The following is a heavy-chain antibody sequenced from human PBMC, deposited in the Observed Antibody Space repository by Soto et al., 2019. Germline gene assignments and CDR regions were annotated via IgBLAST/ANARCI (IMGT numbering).Heavy chain of an antibody. D-gene: IGHD6-19*01. CDR1: GFTFGSYG. J-gene: IGHJ4*02. V-gene: IGHV3-30*18. CDR2: ISYDGSNK. CDR3: AKDLAGGNDY. Sequence: GGSLRLSCAASGFTFGSYGMHWVRQAPGKGLEWVAVISYDGSNKYYADSVKGRFTISRDNSKNTLYLQMNSLRAEDTAVYYCAKDLAGGNDYWGQGTLVTVSS.